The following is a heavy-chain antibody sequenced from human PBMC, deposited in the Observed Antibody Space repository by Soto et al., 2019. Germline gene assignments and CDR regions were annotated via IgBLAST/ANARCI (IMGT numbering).Heavy chain of an antibody. V-gene: IGHV1-46*01. D-gene: IGHD3-22*01. CDR1: GFTFTNYY. J-gene: IGHJ4*02. CDR3: ARGGGAGNSSERGCDL. CDR2: INPAPGST. Sequence: QVQLVQSGAEVKKSGAAVKISCKTSGFTFTNYYLHWVRQAPGQGLEWMGLINPAPGSTNYAEKFQGRVTLTRDMSANTVYMKVGRLTSEDTGRYYGARGGGAGNSSERGCDLWGQVTHISVSS.